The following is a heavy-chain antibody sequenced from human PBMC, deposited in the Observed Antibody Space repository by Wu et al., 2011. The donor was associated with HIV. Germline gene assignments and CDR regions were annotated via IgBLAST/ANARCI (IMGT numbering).Heavy chain of an antibody. CDR3: ARDPYSSSFYYYYFMDV. D-gene: IGHD6-6*01. J-gene: IGHJ6*03. V-gene: IGHV1-2*02. CDR2: INPHSGTT. CDR1: GYTFTGYY. Sequence: QVQLVQSGAEVKKPGASMKVSCKASGYTFTGYYIHWVRQAPGQDLEWMGWINPHSGTTNYAQRFQGRVTMTKDTSISTAYMELSRLRSDDTAVYYCARDPYSSSFYYYYFMDVWGERDHSHRLL.